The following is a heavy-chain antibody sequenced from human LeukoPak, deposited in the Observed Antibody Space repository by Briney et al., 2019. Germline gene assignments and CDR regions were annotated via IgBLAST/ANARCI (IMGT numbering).Heavy chain of an antibody. CDR2: IYYTGSA. V-gene: IGHV4-39*07. D-gene: IGHD3-10*01. J-gene: IGHJ5*02. Sequence: SETLSLTCNVSGVSINSSFYYWGWIRQPPGKGLEWIGNIYYTGSAYYNPSLKSRVTMSLDTSKKKFYLKVTSVTAADTAMYYCARGRVIRGVCWFDPWGQGNLVTVSS. CDR3: ARGRVIRGVCWFDP. CDR1: GVSINSSFYY.